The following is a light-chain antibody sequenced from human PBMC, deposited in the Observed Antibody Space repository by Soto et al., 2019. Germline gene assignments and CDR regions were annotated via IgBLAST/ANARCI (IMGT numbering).Light chain of an antibody. CDR3: VLYMGSGISG. J-gene: IGLJ3*02. CDR2: STN. V-gene: IGLV8-61*01. CDR1: SGSVSTSYY. Sequence: QTVVTQEPSFSVSPGGTVTLTCGLSSGSVSTSYYPSWYQQTPGQAPRTLIYSTNTRSSGVPDRFSGSILGNKAALTITGAQADDESDYDCVLYMGSGISGFGGGTKLTVL.